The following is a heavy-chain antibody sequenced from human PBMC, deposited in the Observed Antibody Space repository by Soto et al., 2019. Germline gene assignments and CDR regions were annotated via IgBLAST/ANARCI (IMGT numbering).Heavy chain of an antibody. CDR3: GRDQTMAGPTTLDC. J-gene: IGHJ4*02. D-gene: IGHD6-19*01. Sequence: EVQLVESGGGLVQPGGSLRLSCAASGFTFSRYWMHWVRQAPGKGLVWVSRISSDGSNIIYADSVKGRFTISRDDAKNTLYLQMNNLRDEDTAVYYCGRDQTMAGPTTLDCWGQGALVSVSS. CDR1: GFTFSRYW. CDR2: ISSDGSNI. V-gene: IGHV3-74*01.